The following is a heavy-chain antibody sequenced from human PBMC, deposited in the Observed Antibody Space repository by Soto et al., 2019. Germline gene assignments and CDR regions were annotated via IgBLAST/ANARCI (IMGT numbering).Heavy chain of an antibody. CDR3: ARDSHRCFDWVLSD. J-gene: IGHJ4*02. CDR1: GFAFSKYN. D-gene: IGHD3-9*01. Sequence: QVQLVESGGGVVQPGRSLRLSCAASGFAFSKYNMHWVRQAPGKGLEWVALIDYDGTNEKYADSVKGRFTISRDNSKNPMNLQMNSVRAEDTAVYYGARDSHRCFDWVLSDWGQGTLVTVSS. CDR2: IDYDGTNE. V-gene: IGHV3-33*01.